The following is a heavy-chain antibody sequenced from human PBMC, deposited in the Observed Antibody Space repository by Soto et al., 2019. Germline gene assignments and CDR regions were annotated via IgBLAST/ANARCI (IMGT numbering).Heavy chain of an antibody. D-gene: IGHD1-1*01. CDR3: AGNWNANPYYFDY. J-gene: IGHJ4*02. CDR1: GFTFSSYA. Sequence: GGSLRLSCAASGFTFSSYAMSWVRQAPGKGLEWVSAISGSGGSTYYADSVKGRFTISRDNSKNTLYLQMNSLRAEDTAVYYCAGNWNANPYYFDYWGQGTLVTVSS. CDR2: ISGSGGST. V-gene: IGHV3-23*01.